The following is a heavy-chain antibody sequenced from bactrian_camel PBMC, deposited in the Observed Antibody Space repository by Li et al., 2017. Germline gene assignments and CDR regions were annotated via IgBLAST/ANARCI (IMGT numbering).Heavy chain of an antibody. J-gene: IGHJ4*01. D-gene: IGHD1*01. CDR2: INRGGGST. CDR1: ANTYNKMC. Sequence: DVQLVESGGGSVQAGGSLRLSCQASANTYNKMCMAWFRQAPGKGLEWVSGINRGGGSTDYADSVKGRFTMSRDNAKNTLYLQMNSLKTEDTAMYYCVTYIWNIYNYWGQGTQVTVS. V-gene: IGHV3S40*01. CDR3: VTYIWNIYNY.